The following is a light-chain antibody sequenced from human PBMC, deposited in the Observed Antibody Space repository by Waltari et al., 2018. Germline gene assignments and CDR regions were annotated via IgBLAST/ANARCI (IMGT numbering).Light chain of an antibody. V-gene: IGKV3-20*01. CDR3: QQYGSSVMYT. Sequence: EVVLTQSPGTLSLSPGERATPSCRASQSVSRSRLAWYQHKTGQAPRFLTSGDSGRATGIPDRFSGSGSGTDFSLTISRVEPEDFAVYYCQQYGSSVMYTFGQGTKLEIK. CDR1: QSVSRSR. CDR2: GDS. J-gene: IGKJ2*01.